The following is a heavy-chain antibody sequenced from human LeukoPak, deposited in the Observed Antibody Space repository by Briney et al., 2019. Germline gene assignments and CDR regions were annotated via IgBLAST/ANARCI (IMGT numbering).Heavy chain of an antibody. V-gene: IGHV3-48*01. Sequence: GALRLSCAASGFTFSSYSMNWVRQAPGKGLEWVSHISSSSSTIYYADSVKGRFTISRDNAKNSLYLQMTSLRAEDTAVYYCAKGRRAPLVGTITKSWIDYWGQGTLVTVSS. CDR1: GFTFSSYS. CDR3: AKGRRAPLVGTITKSWIDY. D-gene: IGHD1-7*01. J-gene: IGHJ4*02. CDR2: ISSSSSTI.